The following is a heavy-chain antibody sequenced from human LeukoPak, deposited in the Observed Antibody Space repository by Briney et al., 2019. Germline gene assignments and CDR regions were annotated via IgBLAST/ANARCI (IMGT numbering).Heavy chain of an antibody. CDR3: ARGYDSGGYYLPDH. J-gene: IGHJ4*02. CDR2: INPNSGDT. D-gene: IGHD3-22*01. CDR1: GYTFTSYY. Sequence: ASLKVSCKASGYTFTSYYIHWVRQAPGQGLEWLGRINPNSGDTKYAQKFQGRVTVTRDKSISTAYMELSRLTSDDTAVYYCARGYDSGGYYLPDHWGQGTLVTVSS. V-gene: IGHV1-2*06.